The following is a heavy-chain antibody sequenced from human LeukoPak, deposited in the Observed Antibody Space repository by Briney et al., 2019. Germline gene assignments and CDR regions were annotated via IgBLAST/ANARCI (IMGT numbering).Heavy chain of an antibody. CDR2: ISGSGGST. D-gene: IGHD3-10*01. J-gene: IGHJ6*03. V-gene: IGHV3-23*01. CDR3: AKRGGWYNYYYYMDV. Sequence: GGSLGLSCAASGFTFSSYAMSWVRQAPGKGLEWVSAISGSGGSTYYADSVKGRFTISRDNSKNTLYLQMNSLRAEDTAVYYCAKRGGWYNYYYYMDVWGKGTTVTVSS. CDR1: GFTFSSYA.